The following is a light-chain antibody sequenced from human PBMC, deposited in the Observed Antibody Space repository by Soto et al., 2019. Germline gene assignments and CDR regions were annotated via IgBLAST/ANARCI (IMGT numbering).Light chain of an antibody. CDR1: QSISSW. CDR3: QQYNSWTWT. Sequence: DIQMTQSPSTLSASVGDRVTITCRASQSISSWLVWYQQKPGKAPKLLIYKASSLESGVPSRFSGSGSGTEFTLTISSLQPDDFATYYCQQYNSWTWTFGQGTKVEIK. V-gene: IGKV1-5*03. CDR2: KAS. J-gene: IGKJ1*01.